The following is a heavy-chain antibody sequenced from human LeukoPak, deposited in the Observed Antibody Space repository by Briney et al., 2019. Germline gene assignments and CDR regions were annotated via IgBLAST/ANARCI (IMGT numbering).Heavy chain of an antibody. CDR2: IYSGGST. Sequence: GGSRRLSCAASGFTVSSNYMSWVRQAPGKGLEWVSVIYSGGSTYYADSVKGRFTISRDNSKNTLYLQMNSLRAEDTAVYYCARDWGRGPLDYWGQGTLVTVSS. D-gene: IGHD3-10*01. V-gene: IGHV3-66*01. J-gene: IGHJ4*02. CDR3: ARDWGRGPLDY. CDR1: GFTVSSNY.